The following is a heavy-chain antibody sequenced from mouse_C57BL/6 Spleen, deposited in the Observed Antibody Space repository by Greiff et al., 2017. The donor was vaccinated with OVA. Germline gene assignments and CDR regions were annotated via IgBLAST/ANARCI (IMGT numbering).Heavy chain of an antibody. V-gene: IGHV2-5*01. J-gene: IGHJ4*01. D-gene: IGHD2-1*01. CDR3: AKNRNPYYAMDY. CDR2: IWRGGST. Sequence: QVQLQQSGPGLVQPSQSLSITCTVSGFSLTSYGVHWVRQSPGTGLEWLGVIWRGGSTDYNAAFMSRLSITKDNSKSQVFFKMNSLQADDTAIYYCAKNRNPYYAMDYWGQGTSVTVSS. CDR1: GFSLTSYG.